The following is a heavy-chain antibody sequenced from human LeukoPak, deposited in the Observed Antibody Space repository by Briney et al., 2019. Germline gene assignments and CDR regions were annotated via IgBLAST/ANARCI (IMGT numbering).Heavy chain of an antibody. CDR1: GGSISSSNW. V-gene: IGHV4-4*02. D-gene: IGHD1-26*01. CDR3: ARDGRFPPEPLPRYFDY. J-gene: IGHJ4*02. Sequence: SGTLSLTCAVSGGSISSSNWWSWVRQPPGKGLEWIGEIYHSGSTNYNPSLKSRVTISVDTSNNHFSLKLSSVTAADTAVYYCARDGRFPPEPLPRYFDYWGQGTLVTVSS. CDR2: IYHSGST.